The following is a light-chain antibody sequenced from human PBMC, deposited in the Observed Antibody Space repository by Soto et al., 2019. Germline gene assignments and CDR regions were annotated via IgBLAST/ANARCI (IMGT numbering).Light chain of an antibody. Sequence: EIVLTQSPGTLSLSPGERATLSCRASQSVSSSYLAWYQQKPGQAPRLLIYGASSRATGIPDRFSGSGSGTVLPLTISRLEPEDFEVYYCQQYGSSPVTFGQGTKVEIK. CDR3: QQYGSSPVT. V-gene: IGKV3-20*01. J-gene: IGKJ1*01. CDR1: QSVSSSY. CDR2: GAS.